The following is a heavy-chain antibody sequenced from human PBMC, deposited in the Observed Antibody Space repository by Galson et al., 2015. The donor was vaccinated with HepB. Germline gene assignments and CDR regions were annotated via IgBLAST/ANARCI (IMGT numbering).Heavy chain of an antibody. CDR3: ARHHSSSVYYYYYYMDV. D-gene: IGHD2-2*01. J-gene: IGHJ6*03. CDR1: GYSFTSYW. V-gene: IGHV5-51*01. CDR2: IYPGDSDT. Sequence: QSGAEVKKPGESLKISCKGSGYSFTSYWIGWVRQMPGKGLEWMGIIYPGDSDTRYSPSFQGQVTISADKSISTAYLQWSSLKASDTAMYYCARHHSSSVYYYYYYMDVWGKGTTVTVSS.